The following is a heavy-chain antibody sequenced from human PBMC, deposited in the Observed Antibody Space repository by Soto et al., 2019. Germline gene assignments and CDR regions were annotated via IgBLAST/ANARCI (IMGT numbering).Heavy chain of an antibody. CDR3: ARDLPTRDV. J-gene: IGHJ6*02. V-gene: IGHV1-18*01. CDR1: GYTFTSYG. Sequence: QVQLVQSGAEVKKPGASVKVSCKASGYTFTSYGISWVRQAPGQGLEWMGWIRAYNGNTNYARKLQGRVTMTTDTSTSRAYMDLRSRRSAATAVYYCARDLPTRDVWGQGTTVTVSS. CDR2: IRAYNGNT.